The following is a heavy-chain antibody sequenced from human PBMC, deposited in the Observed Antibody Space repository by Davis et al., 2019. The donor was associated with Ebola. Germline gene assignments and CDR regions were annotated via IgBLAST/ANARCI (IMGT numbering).Heavy chain of an antibody. J-gene: IGHJ4*02. CDR2: INPNSGGT. Sequence: AASVKVSCKASGYTFTGYYMHWVRQAPGQGLEWMGRINPNSGGTNYAQKFQGRVTMTRDTSISTAYMELSRLRSDDTAVYYCARGGGYYGDPLHYWGQGTLVTVSS. V-gene: IGHV1-2*06. D-gene: IGHD4-17*01. CDR3: ARGGGYYGDPLHY. CDR1: GYTFTGYY.